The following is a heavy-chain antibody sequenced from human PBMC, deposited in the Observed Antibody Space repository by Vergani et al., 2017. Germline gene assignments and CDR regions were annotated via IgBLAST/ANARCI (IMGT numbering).Heavy chain of an antibody. CDR1: GFTFSSYA. CDR2: ISGSGGST. CDR3: AKVRXFLGGSYFSSALDY. D-gene: IGHD1-26*01. Sequence: VQMLESGGGLVQPGGSLRLSCAASGFTFSSYAMSWVRQAPGKGLEWVSAISGSGGSTYYADSVKGRFTISRDNSKNTLYLQMNSLRAEDTAVYYCAKVRXFLGGSYFSSALDYWGQGTLVTVSS. J-gene: IGHJ4*02. V-gene: IGHV3-23*01.